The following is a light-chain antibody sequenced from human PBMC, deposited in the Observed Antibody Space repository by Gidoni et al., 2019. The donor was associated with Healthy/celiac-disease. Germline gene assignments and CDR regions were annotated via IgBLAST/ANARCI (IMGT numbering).Light chain of an antibody. CDR2: RNS. J-gene: IGLJ2*01. CDR3: QSYDSSLSGSV. V-gene: IGLV1-40*01. Sequence: QSVLTPPTSASGAPGQRVTISCTGSSSNIGAGYDVHWYQQLPGTAPKLLNPRNSNRPSGVPDRFSGSKSGTSASLAITGLQAEDEADYYCQSYDSSLSGSVFGGGTKLTVL. CDR1: SSNIGAGYD.